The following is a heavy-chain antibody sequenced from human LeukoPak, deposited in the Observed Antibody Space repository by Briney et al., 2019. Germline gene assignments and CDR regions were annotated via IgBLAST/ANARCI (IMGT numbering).Heavy chain of an antibody. J-gene: IGHJ4*02. V-gene: IGHV4-34*01. CDR1: GGSFSGYY. D-gene: IGHD1-1*01. Sequence: PSETVSLTCAVSGGSFSGYYWSWIRQPPGKGLEWIGEINHSGSTNYNPSLKSRVTISVDTSKNQFSLKLTSVTAADTGVYYCARGSTHFDKWGQGTLVTVSS. CDR2: INHSGST. CDR3: ARGSTHFDK.